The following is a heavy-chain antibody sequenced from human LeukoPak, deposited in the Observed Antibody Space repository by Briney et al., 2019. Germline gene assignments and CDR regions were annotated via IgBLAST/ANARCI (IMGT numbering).Heavy chain of an antibody. CDR1: GFTFSSYA. V-gene: IGHV3-23*01. CDR2: ISGSGGST. Sequence: GGSLRLSCAASGFTFSSYAMSWVRQAPGKGLEWVSAISGSGGSTYYADSVKGRFTISRDNSKNTLYLQMNSLRAEDTAVYYCTKDHYDILTGGFDYWGQGTLDTVSS. CDR3: TKDHYDILTGGFDY. J-gene: IGHJ4*02. D-gene: IGHD3-9*01.